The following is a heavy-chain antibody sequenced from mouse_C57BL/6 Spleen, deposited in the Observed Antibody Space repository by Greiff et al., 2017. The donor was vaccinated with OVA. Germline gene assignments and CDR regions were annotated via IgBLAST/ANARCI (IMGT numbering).Heavy chain of an antibody. CDR2: IHPSDSDT. V-gene: IGHV1-74*01. CDR3: AIYYDYDEGFAY. D-gene: IGHD2-4*01. CDR1: GYTFTSYW. Sequence: VQLQQPGAELVKPGASVKVSCKASGYTFTSYWMHWVKQRPGQGLEWIGRIHPSDSDTNYNQKFKGKATLTVDKSSSTAYMQLSSLTSEDSAVDYCAIYYDYDEGFAYWGQGTLVTVSA. J-gene: IGHJ3*01.